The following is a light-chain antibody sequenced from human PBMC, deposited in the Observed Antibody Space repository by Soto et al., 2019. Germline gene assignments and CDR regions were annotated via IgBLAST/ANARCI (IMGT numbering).Light chain of an antibody. CDR3: TSYTTTSTWV. Sequence: QSALTXPASVSGSPGQSITISCTGTSSDIGGYNYVSWYQQYPGKAPKLMIYEVSNRPSGVSNRFSGSKSGNTASLTISGLQAEDEADYYCTSYTTTSTWVFGGGTKVTVL. CDR1: SSDIGGYNY. CDR2: EVS. J-gene: IGLJ3*02. V-gene: IGLV2-14*01.